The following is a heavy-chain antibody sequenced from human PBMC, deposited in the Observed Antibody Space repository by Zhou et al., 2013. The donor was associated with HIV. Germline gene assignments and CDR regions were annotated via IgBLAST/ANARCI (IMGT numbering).Heavy chain of an antibody. Sequence: QMQLVQSGPEVKKPGTSVKVSCKASGFTFTSSAVQWVRQARGQRLEWIGWIVVGSGNTNYAQKFQERVTITRDMSTSTAYMELSSLRSEDTAVYYCATVDYQADKGHAFDIWGQGTMVTVSS. CDR1: GFTFTSSA. D-gene: IGHD2-2*01. V-gene: IGHV1-58*01. CDR2: IVVGSGNT. CDR3: ATVDYQADKGHAFDI. J-gene: IGHJ3*02.